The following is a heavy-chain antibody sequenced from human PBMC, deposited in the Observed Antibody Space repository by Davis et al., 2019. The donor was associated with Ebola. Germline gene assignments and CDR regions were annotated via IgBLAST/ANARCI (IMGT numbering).Heavy chain of an antibody. Sequence: SLKISCAASGFTFDDYAMHWVRQAPGKGLEWVSGISWNSGSIGYADSVKGRFTISRDNAKNSLYLQMNSLRAEDTALYYCAKDTQWELLNAFDIWGQGTMVTVSS. CDR2: ISWNSGSI. D-gene: IGHD1-26*01. V-gene: IGHV3-9*01. J-gene: IGHJ3*02. CDR3: AKDTQWELLNAFDI. CDR1: GFTFDDYA.